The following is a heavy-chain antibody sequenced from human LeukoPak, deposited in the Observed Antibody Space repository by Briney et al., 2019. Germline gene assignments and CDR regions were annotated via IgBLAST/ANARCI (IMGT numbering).Heavy chain of an antibody. D-gene: IGHD3-3*01. Sequence: SQTLSLTCTVSGASISSGSYFWSWVRQPAGKALEWIGRFHTSGGTNYNPSLESRVTISVDTSKNQFSLKLSSVTAADTAVYYCARGYDLWSGYLDYWGQGTLVTVSS. V-gene: IGHV4-61*02. CDR1: GASISSGSYF. CDR2: FHTSGGT. J-gene: IGHJ4*02. CDR3: ARGYDLWSGYLDY.